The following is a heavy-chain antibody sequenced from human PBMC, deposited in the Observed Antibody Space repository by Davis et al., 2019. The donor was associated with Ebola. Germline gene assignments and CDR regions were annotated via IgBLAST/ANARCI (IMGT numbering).Heavy chain of an antibody. V-gene: IGHV1-8*01. Sequence: ASVKVSCKASGYTFTSYDINWVRQAPGQGLEWMGWMNPNSGNTDYAQKFQGRVTMTRDTSITTAYMELSSLRSEDTAVYYCATQASSSWYFFDYWGQGTLVTVSS. J-gene: IGHJ4*02. CDR1: GYTFTSYD. D-gene: IGHD6-13*01. CDR3: ATQASSSWYFFDY. CDR2: MNPNSGNT.